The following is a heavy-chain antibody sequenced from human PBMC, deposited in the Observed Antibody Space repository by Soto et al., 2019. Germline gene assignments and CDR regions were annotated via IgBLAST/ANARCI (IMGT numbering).Heavy chain of an antibody. CDR3: ARVRAWWFDP. V-gene: IGHV3-48*02. Sequence: PGGSLRLSCAASGFAFSSYSMNWVRQAPGKGLEWVSYISGDSNTRYYADSMKGRFTISRDNARNSLYLQMNSLRDEDTAVYYCARVRAWWFDPWGQGTLVTVSS. J-gene: IGHJ5*02. CDR2: ISGDSNTR. CDR1: GFAFSSYS.